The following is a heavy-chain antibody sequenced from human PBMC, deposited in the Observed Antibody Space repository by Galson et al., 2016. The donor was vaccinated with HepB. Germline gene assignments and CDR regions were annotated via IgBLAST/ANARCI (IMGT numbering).Heavy chain of an antibody. D-gene: IGHD1-1*01. CDR3: ARSSGMDV. Sequence: APGQRLEWMGWINALNGTTNYSQKFQGRVTISRDTSPTTTYMELSRPRSEDTAVYYCARSSGMDVWGQGTTVTVSS. V-gene: IGHV1-3*01. CDR2: INALNGTT. J-gene: IGHJ6*02.